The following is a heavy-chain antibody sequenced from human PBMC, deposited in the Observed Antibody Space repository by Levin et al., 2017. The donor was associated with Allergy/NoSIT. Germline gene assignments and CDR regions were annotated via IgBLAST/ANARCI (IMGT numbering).Heavy chain of an antibody. D-gene: IGHD4-17*01. CDR2: INTDGSTT. V-gene: IGHV3-74*01. J-gene: IGHJ4*02. Sequence: GESLKISCAASGFTFSSYWMHWVRRAPGEGLVWVSRINTDGSTTSYADSVKGRFTISRDNAKNTLYLQMNSLRAEDTAVYYCARGSTVTNFDYWGQGTLVTVSS. CDR3: ARGSTVTNFDY. CDR1: GFTFSSYW.